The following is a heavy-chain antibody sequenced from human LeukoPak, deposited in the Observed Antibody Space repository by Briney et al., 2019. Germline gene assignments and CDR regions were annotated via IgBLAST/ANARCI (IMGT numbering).Heavy chain of an antibody. CDR2: ISWNSGSI. Sequence: PGRSLRLSCAASGFTFDDYAMHWVRQAPGKGLGWVSGISWNSGSIGYADSVKGRFTISRDNAKKSLYLQMNSLRAEDTALYYCAKDRSGGSGTDFDYWGQGTLVTVSS. D-gene: IGHD3-10*01. V-gene: IGHV3-9*01. CDR3: AKDRSGGSGTDFDY. J-gene: IGHJ4*02. CDR1: GFTFDDYA.